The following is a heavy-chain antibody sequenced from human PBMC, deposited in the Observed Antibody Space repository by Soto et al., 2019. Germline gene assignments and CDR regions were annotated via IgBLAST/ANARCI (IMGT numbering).Heavy chain of an antibody. D-gene: IGHD1-1*01. J-gene: IGHJ6*02. CDR1: GGTFSSYA. CDR2: IIPIFGTA. CDR3: ASENDGASSGYYYGMDV. Sequence: SVKVSCKASGGTFSSYAISWVRQAPGQGLEWMGGIIPIFGTANYAQKFQGRVTITADESTSTAYMELSSLRSEDTAVYYCASENDGASSGYYYGMDVWGQGTTVTVSS. V-gene: IGHV1-69*13.